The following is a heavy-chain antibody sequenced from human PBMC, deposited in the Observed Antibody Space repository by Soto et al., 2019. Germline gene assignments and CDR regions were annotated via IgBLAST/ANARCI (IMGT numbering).Heavy chain of an antibody. Sequence: EVQLVESGGGLVQPGRSLRLSCAASGFTFDDYAMHWVRQAPGKGLEWVSGISWNSGSIGYADSVKGRFTISRDNAKNSLYLQMNSLRAEDTALYYCAKGYSSAAGAFDIWGQGTMVTVSS. D-gene: IGHD6-19*01. CDR1: GFTFDDYA. V-gene: IGHV3-9*01. J-gene: IGHJ3*02. CDR3: AKGYSSAAGAFDI. CDR2: ISWNSGSI.